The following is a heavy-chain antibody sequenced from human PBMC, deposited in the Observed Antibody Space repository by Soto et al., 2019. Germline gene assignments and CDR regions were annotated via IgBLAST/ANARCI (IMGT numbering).Heavy chain of an antibody. J-gene: IGHJ6*02. CDR3: ARDLLAAADYYYGMDV. Sequence: GVLRLSCAASGFTFSSYAMHWVRQAPGKGLEWVAVISYDGSNKYYADSVKGRFTISRDNSKNTLYLQMNSLRAEDTAVYYCARDLLAAADYYYGMDVWGQGTTVTVSS. V-gene: IGHV3-30-3*01. CDR2: ISYDGSNK. D-gene: IGHD6-13*01. CDR1: GFTFSSYA.